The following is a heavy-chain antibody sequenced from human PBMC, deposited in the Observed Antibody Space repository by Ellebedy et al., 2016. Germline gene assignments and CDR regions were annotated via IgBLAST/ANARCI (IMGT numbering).Heavy chain of an antibody. CDR2: IKQDGSEK. CDR3: ARDPFSGSYNEDY. D-gene: IGHD1-26*01. V-gene: IGHV3-7*01. CDR1: GFTVSSNY. Sequence: GGSLRLSXAASGFTVSSNYMSWVRQAPGKGLEWVASIKQDGSEKYYVDSVKGRFTISRDNAKNSLYLQMNSLRAEDTAVYYCARDPFSGSYNEDYWGQGTLVTVSS. J-gene: IGHJ4*02.